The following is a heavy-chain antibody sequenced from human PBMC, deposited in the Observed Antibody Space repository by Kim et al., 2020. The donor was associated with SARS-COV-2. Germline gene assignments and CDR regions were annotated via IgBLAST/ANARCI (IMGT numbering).Heavy chain of an antibody. CDR1: GFTFSSYS. D-gene: IGHD3-10*01. V-gene: IGHV3-21*01. Sequence: GGSLRLSCAASGFTFSSYSMNWVRQAPGKGLEWVSSISSSSSYIYYADSVKGRFTISGDNAKNSLYLQMNSLRAEDTAVYYCARDQRGGDKLDWGQGTLVTVSS. J-gene: IGHJ4*02. CDR3: ARDQRGGDKLD. CDR2: ISSSSSYI.